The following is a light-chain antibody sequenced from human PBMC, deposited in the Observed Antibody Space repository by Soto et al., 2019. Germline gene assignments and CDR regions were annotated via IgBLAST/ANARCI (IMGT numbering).Light chain of an antibody. V-gene: IGKV1-5*01. CDR2: DAT. CDR3: QQYNTYSWT. J-gene: IGKJ1*01. CDR1: QRISGW. Sequence: DIQMTQSPSILSASVGDRVTITCRASQRISGWLAWYQQKPGKAPKLLIYDATSLKSGVPSRFSGSGSGTDFPLPLSRLQPDDFATYYCQQYNTYSWTFGQGTKVEIK.